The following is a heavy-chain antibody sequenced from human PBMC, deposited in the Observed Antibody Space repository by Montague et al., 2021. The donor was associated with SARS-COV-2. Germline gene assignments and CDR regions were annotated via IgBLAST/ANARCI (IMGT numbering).Heavy chain of an antibody. V-gene: IGHV3-11*01. J-gene: IGHJ4*02. CDR2: ISSSGTSI. D-gene: IGHD3-10*01. Sequence: SRSLSLSASGFPFSDYYMSWNRQAPGKGLEWISYISSSGTSISYADSVKGRVTISRDNAKKFLYLQMNSLRVDDTAVYYCASPPGIRGREYWGQGILVTVSS. CDR1: GFPFSDYY. CDR3: ASPPGIRGREY.